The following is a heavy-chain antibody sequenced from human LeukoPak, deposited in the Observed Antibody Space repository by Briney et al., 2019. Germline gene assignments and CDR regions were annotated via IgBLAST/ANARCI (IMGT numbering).Heavy chain of an antibody. V-gene: IGHV3-23*01. Sequence: GGSLRLSCAASGFTFSSYAMSWVGQAPGKGLEWVSAISGSGGSTYYADSVKGRFTISRDNSKNTLYLQMNSLRIEDTALYFCVKDSAGESSDWLDSWGQGTLVTIAS. J-gene: IGHJ5*01. D-gene: IGHD6-19*01. CDR1: GFTFSSYA. CDR2: ISGSGGST. CDR3: VKDSAGESSDWLDS.